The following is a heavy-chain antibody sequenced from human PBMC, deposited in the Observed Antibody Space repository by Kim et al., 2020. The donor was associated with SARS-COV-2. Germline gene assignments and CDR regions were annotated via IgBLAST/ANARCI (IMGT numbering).Heavy chain of an antibody. Sequence: GGSLRLSCAASGFTFSNALMSWVRQAPGKGLEWVGRIKSKTDGGTTDYAAPVKGRFTISRDDSKNTLYLQMNSLKTEDTAVYYCTTDLSVPYYYYYYGMDVWGQGTTVTVSS. D-gene: IGHD4-17*01. V-gene: IGHV3-15*01. CDR2: IKSKTDGGTT. J-gene: IGHJ6*02. CDR3: TTDLSVPYYYYYYGMDV. CDR1: GFTFSNAL.